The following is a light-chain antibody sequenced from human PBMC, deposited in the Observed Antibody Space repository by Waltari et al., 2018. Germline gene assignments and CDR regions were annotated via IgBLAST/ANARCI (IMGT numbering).Light chain of an antibody. Sequence: QSALTQPPSASGSPGQSVTISCTGTSRHLGCYQFVSWYQQHPGRAPKLMIYEVNQRPSGVPDRFSGSKSGNTASLTVSGLQAEDEADYYCSSYAGSNNLVFGTGTKVTVL. J-gene: IGLJ1*01. CDR2: EVN. V-gene: IGLV2-8*01. CDR3: SSYAGSNNLV. CDR1: SRHLGCYQF.